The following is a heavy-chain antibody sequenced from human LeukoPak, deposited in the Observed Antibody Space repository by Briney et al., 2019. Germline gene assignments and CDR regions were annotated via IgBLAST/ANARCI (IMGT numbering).Heavy chain of an antibody. V-gene: IGHV3-73*01. Sequence: GGSLRLSCAASGFTFSGSAMHWVRQASGKGLEWVGRIRSKANSYATAYAASVKGRFTISRDDSKNTAYLQMNSLKTEDTAVYYCTRLEAYCGSTSCYGYWGQGTLVTVSS. CDR2: IRSKANSYAT. CDR1: GFTFSGSA. CDR3: TRLEAYCGSTSCYGY. D-gene: IGHD2-2*01. J-gene: IGHJ4*02.